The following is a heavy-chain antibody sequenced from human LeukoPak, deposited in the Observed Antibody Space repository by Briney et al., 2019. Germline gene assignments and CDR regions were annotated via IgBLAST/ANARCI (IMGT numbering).Heavy chain of an antibody. CDR1: GSSISSYY. V-gene: IGHV4-4*07. J-gene: IGHJ5*02. Sequence: PSETLSLTCTVSGSSISSYYWSWIRQPAGKGLEWIGRIYTSGSTNYNPSLKSRVTISVDTSKNQFSLKLSSVTAADTAVYYCARVYCSSTSCYTGLGYNWFDPWGQGTLVTVSS. CDR3: ARVYCSSTSCYTGLGYNWFDP. D-gene: IGHD2-2*02. CDR2: IYTSGST.